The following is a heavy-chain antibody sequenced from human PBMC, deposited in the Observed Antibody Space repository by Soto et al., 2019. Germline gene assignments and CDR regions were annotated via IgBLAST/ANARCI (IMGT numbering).Heavy chain of an antibody. V-gene: IGHV6-1*01. D-gene: IGHD1-1*01. J-gene: IGHJ5*02. CDR3: AREVDDVPNWLDP. CDR1: GDSVSSNSAA. Sequence: QVQLQQSGPGLVKSSQTLSHTCAISGDSVSSNSAAWNWIRQSPSRGLEWLGRTYYKSKWYNDYAISVNSRITVNPDTSKNQFSLQLNSVTPEDTAVYYCAREVDDVPNWLDPWGQGTLVTVSS. CDR2: TYYKSKWYN.